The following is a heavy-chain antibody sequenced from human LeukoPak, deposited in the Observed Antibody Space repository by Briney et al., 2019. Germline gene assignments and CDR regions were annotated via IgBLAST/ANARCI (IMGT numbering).Heavy chain of an antibody. Sequence: GASVKVSCKASGYTFTRYYMHWVRQAPGQGLEWMGRIIPNSGGTNYAQKFQGRVTMTRDTSISTAYMELSRLRSDDTAVYYCAREGTGYSSSWYDYWGQGTLVTVSS. CDR1: GYTFTRYY. CDR3: AREGTGYSSSWYDY. CDR2: IIPNSGGT. D-gene: IGHD6-13*01. V-gene: IGHV1-2*06. J-gene: IGHJ4*02.